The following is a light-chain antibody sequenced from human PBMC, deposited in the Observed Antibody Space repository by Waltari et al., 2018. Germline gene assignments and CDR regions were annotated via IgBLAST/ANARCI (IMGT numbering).Light chain of an antibody. CDR1: QNLLYSANSNNY. V-gene: IGKV4-1*01. CDR2: WAS. CDR3: QQHYSSPYT. Sequence: DIVMTQSPDSLAVSLGERATIKCKSSQNLLYSANSNNYLAWYQQKPGQPPKLLIYWASSRETGVPDRFSGSGSGTDFTLTISSLQAEDVAVYYCQQHYSSPYTFGQGTKL. J-gene: IGKJ2*01.